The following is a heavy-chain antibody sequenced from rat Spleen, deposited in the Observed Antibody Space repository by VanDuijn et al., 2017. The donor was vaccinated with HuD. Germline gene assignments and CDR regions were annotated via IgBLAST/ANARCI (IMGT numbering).Heavy chain of an antibody. Sequence: EVQLVESDGGLVQPGRSLKLSCAASGFTFSDYYMAWVRQAPTKGLEWVATISHDGGSTFYRDSVKGRFTISRDNAKSTLYLQMNSLRSEDTATYYCATYSSSPYWGQGVMVTISS. CDR1: GFTFSDYY. CDR3: ATYSSSPY. CDR2: ISHDGGST. V-gene: IGHV5-29*01. J-gene: IGHJ2*01. D-gene: IGHD1-2*01.